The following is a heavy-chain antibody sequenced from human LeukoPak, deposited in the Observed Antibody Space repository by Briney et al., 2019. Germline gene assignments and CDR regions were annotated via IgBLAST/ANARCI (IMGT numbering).Heavy chain of an antibody. CDR2: IYNDGSS. D-gene: IGHD3-22*01. CDR3: ARDRHYYDTSGDRSYFFDY. J-gene: IGHJ4*02. V-gene: IGHV3-53*01. Sequence: GGSLRLSCAASGFTVSHNYMSWVRQAPGKGLEWVPIIYNDGSSYYADSVKGRFTISRDNSKNTVYLQMNSLRAEDTAVYHCARDRHYYDTSGDRSYFFDYWGQGTLVIVSS. CDR1: GFTVSHNY.